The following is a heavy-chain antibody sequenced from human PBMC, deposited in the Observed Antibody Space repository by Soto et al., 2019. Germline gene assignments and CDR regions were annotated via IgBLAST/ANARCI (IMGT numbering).Heavy chain of an antibody. J-gene: IGHJ6*02. CDR1: GFTFSSYW. D-gene: IGHD6-19*01. Sequence: GGSLRLSCAASGFTFSSYWMSWVRQAPGKGLEWVANIKQDRSEKYYVDSVKGRFTISRDSAKNSLYLQMNSLRAEDTAVYYCARTDSSGWYSTYYYYGMDVWGQGTTVTVSS. V-gene: IGHV3-7*03. CDR3: ARTDSSGWYSTYYYYGMDV. CDR2: IKQDRSEK.